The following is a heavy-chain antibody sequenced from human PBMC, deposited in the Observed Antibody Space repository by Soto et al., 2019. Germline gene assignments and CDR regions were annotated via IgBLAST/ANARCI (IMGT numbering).Heavy chain of an antibody. Sequence: EVQLLESGGGLVQPGGSLRLSCAASGFTFNNYAMSWVRQAPGKGLEWVSGISGSGGSTYYADSVKGRFTISRDNSKNTLFLQMNSLRAEDTAVYYCAKDSDIYGPHFFDYWGQGTLVTVSS. CDR2: ISGSGGST. CDR1: GFTFNNYA. J-gene: IGHJ4*02. D-gene: IGHD4-17*01. CDR3: AKDSDIYGPHFFDY. V-gene: IGHV3-23*01.